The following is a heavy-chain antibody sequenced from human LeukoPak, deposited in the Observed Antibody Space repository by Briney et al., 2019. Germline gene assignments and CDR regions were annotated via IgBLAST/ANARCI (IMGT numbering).Heavy chain of an antibody. V-gene: IGHV1-69*13. Sequence: SVKVSCKDSGGTFSRLTISWVRQAPGQGFEWMGGITPIFGTANFAQKFQGRVSITADGSTSTAFMELSSLRSEDTAVYYCAREWGLESSGYYYAYWGQGTLVTVSS. CDR2: ITPIFGTA. J-gene: IGHJ4*02. CDR1: GGTFSRLT. D-gene: IGHD3-22*01. CDR3: AREWGLESSGYYYAY.